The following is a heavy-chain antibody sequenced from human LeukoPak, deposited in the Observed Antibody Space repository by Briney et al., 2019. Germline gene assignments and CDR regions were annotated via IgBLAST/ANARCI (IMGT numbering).Heavy chain of an antibody. CDR2: VGSSGTST. Sequence: GGSLRFSCAASGFIFSSYAMTWVRQAPGKGLEWVSTVGSSGTSTYYADSVKGRFTISRDNSNNTLYLQMNSLRAEDTAVYYCAKDRSSGGSCYNFWGQGTLVTVSS. V-gene: IGHV3-23*01. CDR3: AKDRSSGGSCYNF. J-gene: IGHJ4*02. D-gene: IGHD2-15*01. CDR1: GFIFSSYA.